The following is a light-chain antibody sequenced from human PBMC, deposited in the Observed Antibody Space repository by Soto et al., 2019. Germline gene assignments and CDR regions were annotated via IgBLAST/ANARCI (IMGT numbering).Light chain of an antibody. CDR1: QSVSSN. Sequence: IVVTQSPSTLSLSTGERATLSCRASQSVSSNLAWYQQKPGQAPRLLIYGASTRATGIPARFSGSGSGTEFTLTISSLQSEDFAVYYCQQYNNWPPWTFAQGTRLE. CDR2: GAS. V-gene: IGKV3-15*01. J-gene: IGKJ5*01. CDR3: QQYNNWPPWT.